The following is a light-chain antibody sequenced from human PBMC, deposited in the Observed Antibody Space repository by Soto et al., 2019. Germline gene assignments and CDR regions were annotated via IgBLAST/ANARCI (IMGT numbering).Light chain of an antibody. CDR1: QSVSSSY. CDR3: QQYGNSLIT. J-gene: IGKJ5*01. CDR2: GAS. V-gene: IGKV3-20*01. Sequence: EIVLTQSPGTLSLSPGESATLSCRGSQSVSSSYLAWYQQKPGQAPRLLIYGASSRATGIPDRFSGSGSETDFTLTISRLEPEDSAVYYCQQYGNSLITFGQGTRLEIK.